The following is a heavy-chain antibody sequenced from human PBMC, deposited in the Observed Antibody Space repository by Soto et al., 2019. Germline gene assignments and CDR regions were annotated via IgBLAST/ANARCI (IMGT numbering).Heavy chain of an antibody. CDR3: AGTAYGDLGSFDY. J-gene: IGHJ4*02. D-gene: IGHD4-17*01. Sequence: DVQLVESGEGLVQPGGSLKLSCAASGFSFSMYALNWVRQAPGKGLEHVSTISVNGGSAYYADSVKGRFTISRDNSKNTVYLQMGSLTTEDMAVYYCAGTAYGDLGSFDYWGPGILVTVSS. V-gene: IGHV3-64*02. CDR2: ISVNGGSA. CDR1: GFSFSMYA.